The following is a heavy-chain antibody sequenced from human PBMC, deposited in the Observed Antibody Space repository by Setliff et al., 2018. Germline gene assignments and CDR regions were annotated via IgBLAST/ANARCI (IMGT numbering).Heavy chain of an antibody. D-gene: IGHD6-13*01. Sequence: QAGGSLRLSCAASRFTFSSYAMSWVRQAPGKGLEWVSAISGSAGSTYYADSVKGRFTISRDNSKNTLYLQMNSLRVEDTAVYYCAKSHSSWPIFIDYWGQGTLVTVSS. J-gene: IGHJ4*02. CDR2: ISGSAGST. CDR3: AKSHSSWPIFIDY. CDR1: RFTFSSYA. V-gene: IGHV3-23*01.